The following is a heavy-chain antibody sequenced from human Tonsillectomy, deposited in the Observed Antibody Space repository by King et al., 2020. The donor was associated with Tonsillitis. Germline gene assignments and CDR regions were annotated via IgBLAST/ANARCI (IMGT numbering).Heavy chain of an antibody. Sequence: PLQESGPGLVKPSETLSLTCTVSGGSISLYYWSWLRQPPGKGLEWIGYIYYSGSTDYNPSLKSRVTISEDTSKNQFSLKLSSVTAADTAVYYCARVSFGYYDSSGYKIDYWGQGTLVTVSS. D-gene: IGHD3-22*01. CDR1: GGSISLYY. J-gene: IGHJ4*02. V-gene: IGHV4-59*01. CDR2: IYYSGST. CDR3: ARVSFGYYDSSGYKIDY.